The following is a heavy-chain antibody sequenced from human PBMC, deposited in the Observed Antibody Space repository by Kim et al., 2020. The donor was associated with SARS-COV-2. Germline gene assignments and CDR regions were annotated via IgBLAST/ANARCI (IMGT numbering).Heavy chain of an antibody. CDR2: IYCGNVT. CDR1: GFTVSGNC. J-gene: IGHJ4*02. Sequence: GGSLRLSCAVSGFTVSGNCMTWVRQAPGKGLEWVSVIYCGNVTYYADSVKGRFTISRDNSKNTLFLQMNSLRAEDTAIYYCARGRYCSGGNCYFDYWGQGTLVTVSS. D-gene: IGHD2-15*01. CDR3: ARGRYCSGGNCYFDY. V-gene: IGHV3-53*01.